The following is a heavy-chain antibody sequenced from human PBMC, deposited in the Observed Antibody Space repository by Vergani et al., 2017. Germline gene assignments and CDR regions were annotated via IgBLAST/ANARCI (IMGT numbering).Heavy chain of an antibody. CDR3: ARESSSWYGAQH. CDR1: GAPISYWC. D-gene: IGHD6-13*01. CDR2: LCPSGST. J-gene: IGHJ1*01. V-gene: IGHV4-4*07. Sequence: QVQMQESGPGLVKTSETLSLTCSASGAPISYWCWSWLRQPAGKGLEWIGRLCPSGSTNYKPSLKSRVTMSIDTSKNQFSLKLSSVTAADTAVYYCARESSSWYGAQHWGQGTLVTVSS.